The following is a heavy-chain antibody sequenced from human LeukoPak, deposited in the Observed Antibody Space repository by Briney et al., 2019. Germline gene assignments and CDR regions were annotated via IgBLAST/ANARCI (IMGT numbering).Heavy chain of an antibody. Sequence: PSETLSLTCAVSGGSISSGGYSWSWVRQAPGKGLEWVSGISGSGGSTYYADSVKGRFTISRDNSKKMMYLQMNSLRAEDTAVYYCAKDLLGGSGSYPLFYFDYWGQGTLVTVSS. D-gene: IGHD3-10*01. CDR2: ISGSGGST. J-gene: IGHJ4*02. CDR3: AKDLLGGSGSYPLFYFDY. V-gene: IGHV3-23*01. CDR1: GGSISSGGYS.